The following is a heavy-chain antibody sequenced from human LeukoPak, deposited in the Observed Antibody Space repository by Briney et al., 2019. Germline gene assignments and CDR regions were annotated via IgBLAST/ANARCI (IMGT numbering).Heavy chain of an antibody. D-gene: IGHD3-10*01. CDR1: GFTLSSYG. CDR2: IWYDGSNK. J-gene: IGHJ4*01. Sequence: PGRSLRLSCAASGFTLSSYGMHWVSQAPGKGLEWVAVIWYDGSNKYYADSVKGRFTISRDNSKNTLYLQMNSLRAEDTAVYYCARYITMVRGVPGYWDQGTLVTVSS. CDR3: ARYITMVRGVPGY. V-gene: IGHV3-33*01.